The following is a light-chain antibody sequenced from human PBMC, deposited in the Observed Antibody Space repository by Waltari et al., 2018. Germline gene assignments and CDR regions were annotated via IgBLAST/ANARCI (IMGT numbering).Light chain of an antibody. J-gene: IGLJ3*02. CDR3: LVYMGSGIWV. V-gene: IGLV8-61*01. Sequence: QTVVTQEPSLSVSPGGTVTLTCALSSGSVSSTSFLSWYQQSPGPTPPTLVYKANIRSSGVPDRFSGSIFGNKAALIITGAQADDESDYFCLVYMGSGIWVFGGGTKLTVL. CDR2: KAN. CDR1: SGSVSSTSF.